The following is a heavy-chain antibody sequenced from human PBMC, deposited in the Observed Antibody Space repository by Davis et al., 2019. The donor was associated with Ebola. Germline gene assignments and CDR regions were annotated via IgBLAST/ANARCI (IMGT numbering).Heavy chain of an antibody. Sequence: ASVKVSCKASGYTFTDYTIHWLRQAPGQGLEWLGRVILKSGATNYAQKFQGRVTMTRDTSISTVYMELSSLRYDDTADYYCAKGHNYAHECWGQGTLVTVSS. CDR1: GYTFTDYT. CDR2: VILKSGAT. CDR3: AKGHNYAHEC. J-gene: IGHJ4*02. D-gene: IGHD4-11*01. V-gene: IGHV1-2*06.